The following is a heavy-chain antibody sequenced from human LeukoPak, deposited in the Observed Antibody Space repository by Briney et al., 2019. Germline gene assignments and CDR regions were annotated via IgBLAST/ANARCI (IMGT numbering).Heavy chain of an antibody. CDR2: ISGSGGST. Sequence: GGSLRLSCVVSGFTFSSYAMSWVRQAPGKGLEWVSAISGSGGSTYYADSVKGRFTISRDNSKNTLYLQMNSLRAEDTAVYYCAKRINYYDSSGYIDYWGQGTLVTVSS. J-gene: IGHJ4*02. D-gene: IGHD3-22*01. V-gene: IGHV3-23*01. CDR1: GFTFSSYA. CDR3: AKRINYYDSSGYIDY.